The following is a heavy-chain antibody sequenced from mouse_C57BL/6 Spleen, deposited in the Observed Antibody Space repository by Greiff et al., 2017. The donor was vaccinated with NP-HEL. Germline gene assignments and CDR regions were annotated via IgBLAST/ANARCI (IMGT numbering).Heavy chain of an antibody. J-gene: IGHJ1*03. Sequence: EVKVVESEGGLVQPGSSMKLSCTASGFTFSDYYMAWVRQVPEKGLEWVANINYDGSSTYYLDSLKSRFIISRDNAKNILYLQMSSLKSEDTATYYCARDDGSSYGWYFDVWGTGTTVTVSS. CDR3: ARDDGSSYGWYFDV. CDR1: GFTFSDYY. CDR2: INYDGSST. D-gene: IGHD1-1*01. V-gene: IGHV5-16*01.